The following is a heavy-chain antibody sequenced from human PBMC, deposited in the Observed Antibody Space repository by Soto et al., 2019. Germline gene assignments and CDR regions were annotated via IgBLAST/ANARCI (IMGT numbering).Heavy chain of an antibody. CDR1: GYTLTELS. Sequence: ASVKVSCKVSGYTLTELSMHWVRQAPGKGLEWMGGFDPEDGETIYAQKFQGRVTMTEDTSTDTAYMELSSLRSEDTAVYYCATGGPLVQSVSVRDYWGQGTLVTVSS. V-gene: IGHV1-24*01. CDR3: ATGGPLVQSVSVRDY. D-gene: IGHD2-2*01. CDR2: FDPEDGET. J-gene: IGHJ4*02.